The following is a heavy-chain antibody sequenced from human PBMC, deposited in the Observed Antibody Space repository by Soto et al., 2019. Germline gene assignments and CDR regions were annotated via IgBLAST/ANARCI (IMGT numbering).Heavy chain of an antibody. CDR1: GFTVSSNY. J-gene: IGHJ6*03. CDR3: ARGGWNRGEFYYYYMDV. V-gene: IGHV3-53*04. Sequence: GGSLRLSCAASGFTVSSNYMSWVRQAPGKGLEWVSVIYSGGSTYYADSVKGRFTISRHNSKNTLYLQMNSLRAEDTAVYYCARGGWNRGEFYYYYMDVWGKGTTVTVSS. CDR2: IYSGGST. D-gene: IGHD6-19*01.